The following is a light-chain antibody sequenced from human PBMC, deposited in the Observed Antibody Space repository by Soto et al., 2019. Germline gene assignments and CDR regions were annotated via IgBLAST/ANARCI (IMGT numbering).Light chain of an antibody. CDR2: WAS. J-gene: IGKJ1*01. CDR3: QQYYGSPPRT. V-gene: IGKV4-1*01. Sequence: DIVMTQSPDSLAVSLGERATINCKSSQSVLYSSNNKNYLAWYQQKPGQPPKLLISWASTRESGVPDRFSGSGSGTDFTLTIRTMQAEDVAVYYCQQYYGSPPRTFGQGTKVEI. CDR1: QSVLYSSNNKNY.